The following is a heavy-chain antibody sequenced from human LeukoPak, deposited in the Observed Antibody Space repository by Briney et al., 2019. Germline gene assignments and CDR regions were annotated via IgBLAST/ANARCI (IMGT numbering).Heavy chain of an antibody. CDR2: INWNSGSF. D-gene: IGHD3-10*01. CDR3: AREDSMVRGTTFDH. CDR1: GFTFDDYA. V-gene: IGHV3-9*01. Sequence: GGSLLLSCAGSGFTFDDYAMHWVRQVPGKGLEWVSGINWNSGSFAYTDSVKGRFSISRDNSKNTLYLQMNSLRAEDTAVYYCAREDSMVRGTTFDHWGQGTLVTVSS. J-gene: IGHJ4*02.